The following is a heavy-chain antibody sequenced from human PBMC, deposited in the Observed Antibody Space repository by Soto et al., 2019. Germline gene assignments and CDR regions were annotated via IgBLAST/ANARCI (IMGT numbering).Heavy chain of an antibody. D-gene: IGHD1-1*01. CDR1: GLAFSIAW. CDR2: IKNKADGGTI. V-gene: IGHV3-15*01. Sequence: GGSLRLSCAASGLAFSIAWLSWVRQAPGKGLEWVGRIKNKADGGTIDNAAPVKDRFTISRDDSKSTLYLQMNSLKTEDTAMYYCTSMNDRDAFDIWGQGTMVTVS. CDR3: TSMNDRDAFDI. J-gene: IGHJ3*02.